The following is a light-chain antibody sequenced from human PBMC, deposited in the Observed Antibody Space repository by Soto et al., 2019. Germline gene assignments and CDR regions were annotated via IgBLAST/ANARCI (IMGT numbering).Light chain of an antibody. CDR1: SGHRSYA. Sequence: QLVLTQSPSASASLGASVKLTCTLSSGHRSYAIAWHQQQPEKGPRYLMKLSSDGSHSKGDGIPDRFSGSSSGAERYLTISSLQSEDEAYYYCQTWDTGARVVFGGGTQLTVL. J-gene: IGLJ2*01. CDR3: QTWDTGARVV. V-gene: IGLV4-69*01. CDR2: LSSDGSH.